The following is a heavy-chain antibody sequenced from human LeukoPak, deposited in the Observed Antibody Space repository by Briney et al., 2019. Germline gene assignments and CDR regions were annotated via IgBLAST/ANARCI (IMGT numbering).Heavy chain of an antibody. J-gene: IGHJ4*02. CDR2: ISPGGGPT. Sequence: GGSLRLSCAASGFTFSSYEMNWVRQAPGKGLEWVSGISPGGGPTYYADSVRGRFTISRDDSKNTLYLQMKNLRAEDTAVYYCAKDGAWLRFDDWGQGILVTVSS. D-gene: IGHD5-12*01. CDR1: GFTFSSYE. CDR3: AKDGAWLRFDD. V-gene: IGHV3-23*01.